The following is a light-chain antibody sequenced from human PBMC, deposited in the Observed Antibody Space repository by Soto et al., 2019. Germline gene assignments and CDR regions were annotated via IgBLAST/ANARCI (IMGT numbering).Light chain of an antibody. CDR1: QSVRSY. V-gene: IGKV3-15*01. CDR2: GAS. J-gene: IGKJ1*01. CDR3: QQYNNWTRT. Sequence: IQMTRSPATMSLSPGERAPLSGRDSQSVRSYLAWYQQKPGQAPRLLIYGASTRETGIPARFSGSGSGTDFTLTISSLQSEDFAVYYCQQYNNWTRTFGQGTKVDIK.